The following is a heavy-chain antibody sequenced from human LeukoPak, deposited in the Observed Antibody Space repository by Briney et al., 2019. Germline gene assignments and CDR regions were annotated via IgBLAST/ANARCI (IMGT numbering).Heavy chain of an antibody. CDR1: GGTFSSYA. J-gene: IGHJ4*02. V-gene: IGHV1-69*13. CDR2: IIPIFGTA. Sequence: SVQVSCLASGGTFSSYAISWVRQAPGQGLEWMGGIIPIFGTANYAQKFQGRVTITADESTSTAYMELSSLRSEDTAVYYCARDPVGYSSSPYYFDYWGQGTLVTVSS. D-gene: IGHD6-13*01. CDR3: ARDPVGYSSSPYYFDY.